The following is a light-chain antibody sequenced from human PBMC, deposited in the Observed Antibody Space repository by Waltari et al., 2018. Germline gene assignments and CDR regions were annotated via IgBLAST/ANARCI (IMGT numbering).Light chain of an antibody. Sequence: SYELSQPPSVSVSPGQTASITCSGATLGAKHAYWYQHKAGQSPVLVIYQDKKRPSGIPERFSGSNSGDTATLTISGTQAMDEADYYCHVWDSSTVVFGGGTKLTVL. J-gene: IGLJ3*02. V-gene: IGLV3-1*01. CDR2: QDK. CDR3: HVWDSSTVV. CDR1: TLGAKH.